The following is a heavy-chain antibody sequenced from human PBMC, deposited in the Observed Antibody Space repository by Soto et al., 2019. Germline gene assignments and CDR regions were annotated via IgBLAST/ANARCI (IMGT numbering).Heavy chain of an antibody. CDR3: VRTSLVVAAATREDY. J-gene: IGHJ4*02. D-gene: IGHD2-15*01. V-gene: IGHV3-74*01. CDR2: INSDGSST. Sequence: GGSLRLSCAASGFTFSSYAMSWVRQAPGKGLVWVSRINSDGSSTSYADSVKGRFTISRDNAKNTLYLQMNSLRAEDTAVYYCVRTSLVVAAATREDYWGQGTLVTVSS. CDR1: GFTFSSYA.